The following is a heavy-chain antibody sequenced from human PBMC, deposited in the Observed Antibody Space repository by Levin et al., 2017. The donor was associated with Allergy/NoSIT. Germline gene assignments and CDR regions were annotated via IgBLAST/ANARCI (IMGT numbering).Heavy chain of an antibody. Sequence: AGGSLRLSCAASGFTFSSYDMHWVRQATGKGLEWVSAIGTAGDTYYPGSVKGRFTISRENAKNSLYLQMNSLRAGDTAVYYCARQTIGSVGFDYWGQGTLVTVSS. CDR3: ARQTIGSVGFDY. J-gene: IGHJ4*02. CDR1: GFTFSSYD. CDR2: IGTAGDT. D-gene: IGHD1/OR15-1a*01. V-gene: IGHV3-13*01.